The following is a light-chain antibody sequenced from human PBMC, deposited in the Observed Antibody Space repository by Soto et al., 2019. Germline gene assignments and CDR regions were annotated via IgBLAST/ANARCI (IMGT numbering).Light chain of an antibody. Sequence: DIQMAQSPSTLSASVGDRGTITCRASQIIGSWLAWYQQKPGKAPXLLIYDASSLESGVPSRFSGSGSGTEFTLTISSLQPDEFATYYCQQYNRYLYTFGQGTRWRL. CDR3: QQYNRYLYT. CDR1: QIIGSW. CDR2: DAS. J-gene: IGKJ2*01. V-gene: IGKV1-5*01.